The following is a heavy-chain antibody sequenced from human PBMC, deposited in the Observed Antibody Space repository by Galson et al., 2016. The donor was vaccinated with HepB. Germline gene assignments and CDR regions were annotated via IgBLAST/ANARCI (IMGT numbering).Heavy chain of an antibody. J-gene: IGHJ4*02. CDR3: VRKYDATHTFE. CDR2: IRSQAYGGTT. CDR1: GFIIGDSY. Sequence: SLRLSCATSGFIIGDSYMTWFRQAPGKGLEWVGFIRSQAYGGTTKLAASVQGRFSIARDDSESVAYLHMTSLRIEDTAVYYCVRKYDATHTFEWGQGTLVTVSS. D-gene: IGHD2/OR15-2a*01. V-gene: IGHV3-49*03.